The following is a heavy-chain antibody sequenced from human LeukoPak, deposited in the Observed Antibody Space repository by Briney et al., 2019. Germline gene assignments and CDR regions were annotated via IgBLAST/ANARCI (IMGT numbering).Heavy chain of an antibody. CDR2: ISGNGVDT. D-gene: IGHD6-19*01. V-gene: IGHV3-23*01. CDR1: GFTFTNYA. Sequence: GGSLRLSCAASGFTFTNYAMSWVSQAAGKGLEWVSTISGNGVDTYYTDSVQGRFTISRDNPKNTLYLQMNSLRVEDTAVYYCAKLYSSGRYYFVYWGQGTLVTVSS. J-gene: IGHJ4*02. CDR3: AKLYSSGRYYFVY.